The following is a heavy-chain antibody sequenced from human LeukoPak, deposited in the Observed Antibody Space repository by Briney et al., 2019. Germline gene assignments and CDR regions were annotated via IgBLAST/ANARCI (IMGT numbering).Heavy chain of an antibody. CDR2: ISGSGDNT. Sequence: SGGSLRLSCSGSGFAFSGFATGWVRQAPGKGLEWVSSISGSGDNTYYADSVDGRFIVSRDNTKNTLYLQMNSLRAEDTALYYCARGRGGDYVPSRFDYWGQGTLVTVSS. CDR3: ARGRGGDYVPSRFDY. CDR1: GFAFSGFA. V-gene: IGHV3-23*01. D-gene: IGHD4-17*01. J-gene: IGHJ4*02.